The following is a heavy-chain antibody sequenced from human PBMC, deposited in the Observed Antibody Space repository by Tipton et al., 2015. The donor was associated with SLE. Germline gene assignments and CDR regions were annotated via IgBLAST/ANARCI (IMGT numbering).Heavy chain of an antibody. J-gene: IGHJ4*02. D-gene: IGHD6-19*01. Sequence: LRLSCAVSGYSISSGYYWGWIRQPPGKGLEWIGSIYHSGSTYYNPSLKSRVTISVDTSKNQFSLKLSSVTAADTAVYYCAREAAVAGTSDYWGQGTLVTVSS. V-gene: IGHV4-38-2*02. CDR1: GYSISSGYY. CDR2: IYHSGST. CDR3: AREAAVAGTSDY.